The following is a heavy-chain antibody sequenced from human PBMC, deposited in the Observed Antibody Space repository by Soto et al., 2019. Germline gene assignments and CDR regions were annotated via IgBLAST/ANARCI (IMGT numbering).Heavy chain of an antibody. CDR1: GGTFSSYT. V-gene: IGHV1-3*01. D-gene: IGHD6-13*01. CDR3: ASSNIVAAPYGMDV. CDR2: INAGNGNT. J-gene: IGHJ6*02. Sequence: ASVKVSCKASGGTFSSYTISWVRQAPGQRLEWMGWINAGNGNTKYSQKFQGRVTITRDTSASTAYMELSSLRSEDTAVYYCASSNIVAAPYGMDVGGQGTTVTVSS.